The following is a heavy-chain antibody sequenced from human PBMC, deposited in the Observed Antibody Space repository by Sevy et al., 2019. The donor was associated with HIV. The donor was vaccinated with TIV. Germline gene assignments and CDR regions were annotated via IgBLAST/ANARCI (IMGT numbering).Heavy chain of an antibody. J-gene: IGHJ4*02. CDR1: RFTFSTYD. V-gene: IGHV3-30*18. CDR2: ISHDGSYQ. Sequence: GGSLRLSCAASRFTFSTYDIHWVRQAPGKGLEWVAVISHDGSYQYYTDSVKGRFNISTDDTKNNALLLMNSLRADDSGVYYCAKGQGYDYIWGNERSEYYFDYWGQGTLVTVSS. CDR3: AKGQGYDYIWGNERSEYYFDY. D-gene: IGHD3-16*01.